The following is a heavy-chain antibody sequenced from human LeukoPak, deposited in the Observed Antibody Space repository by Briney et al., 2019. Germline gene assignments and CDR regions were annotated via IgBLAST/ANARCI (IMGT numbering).Heavy chain of an antibody. D-gene: IGHD1-26*01. CDR3: AREGARWEPSFSAFDF. V-gene: IGHV4-59*01. Sequence: SETLSLTCTDSRGSLSSYYWSWIRQHPGKGLEWIGYIYYSGSTNYNPSLKSRVTISVDTSKNQFSLKLSSVTAADTAVYYCAREGARWEPSFSAFDFWGQGTMVTVSS. CDR2: IYYSGST. CDR1: RGSLSSYY. J-gene: IGHJ3*01.